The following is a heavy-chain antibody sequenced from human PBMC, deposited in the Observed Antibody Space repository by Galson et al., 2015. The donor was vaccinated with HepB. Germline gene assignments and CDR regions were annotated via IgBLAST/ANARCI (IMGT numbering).Heavy chain of an antibody. CDR2: ISAYNGNT. V-gene: IGHV1-18*01. CDR3: ARDKAGDILTGYYPLLNYYYYGMDV. CDR1: GYTFTSYG. D-gene: IGHD3-9*01. J-gene: IGHJ6*02. Sequence: SVKVSCKASGYTFTSYGISWVRQAPGQGLEWMGWISAYNGNTNYAQKLQGRVTMTTDTSTSTAYMELRSLRSDDTAVYYCARDKAGDILTGYYPLLNYYYYGMDVWGQGTTVTVSS.